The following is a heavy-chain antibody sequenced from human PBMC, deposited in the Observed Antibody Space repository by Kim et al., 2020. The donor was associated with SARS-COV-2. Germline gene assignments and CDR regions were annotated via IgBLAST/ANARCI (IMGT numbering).Heavy chain of an antibody. J-gene: IGHJ6*02. CDR3: TTARIAAGGHYYYYGMEV. CDR2: IKIETDGGTT. CDR1: GFTFNKAW. Sequence: GGSLRLSCAASGFTFNKAWMNWVRQAPGKVLELVGLIKIETDGGTTDYATPVKGRFTISRDDSERTLYLQMNSLKTEDTAVYDCTTARIAAGGHYYYYGMEVWGQGTTVTVS. D-gene: IGHD6-13*01. V-gene: IGHV3-15*01.